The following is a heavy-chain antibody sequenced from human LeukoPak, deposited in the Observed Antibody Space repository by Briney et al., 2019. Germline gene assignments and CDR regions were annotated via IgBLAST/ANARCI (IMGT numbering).Heavy chain of an antibody. Sequence: SGGSLRLSWAASGFTFSSYWMSWVRQAPGKGLEWVANIKQDGSEKYYVDSVKGRFTISRDNAKNSLYLQMNSLRAEDTALSSCVRELWFGAAFFDFWGQGALVTVSS. CDR3: VRELWFGAAFFDF. V-gene: IGHV3-7*01. J-gene: IGHJ4*02. D-gene: IGHD3-10*01. CDR1: GFTFSSYW. CDR2: IKQDGSEK.